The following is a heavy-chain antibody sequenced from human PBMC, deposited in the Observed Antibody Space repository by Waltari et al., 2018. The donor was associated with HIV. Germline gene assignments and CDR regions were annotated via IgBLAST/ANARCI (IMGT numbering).Heavy chain of an antibody. D-gene: IGHD4-17*01. CDR2: INPSGST. CDR3: YGDYGY. V-gene: IGHV4-61*02. CDR1: GGSISRDSAY. J-gene: IGHJ4*02. Sequence: QVQLQESGPGLVKPSQTLSLPCTVSGGSISRDSAYWNWIRQPAGKGLEWIGRINPSGSTNYNPALKSRLTISLDTSRNQVSLRLGSVAAEDAAVYYWYGDYGYWGQGILVTVSS.